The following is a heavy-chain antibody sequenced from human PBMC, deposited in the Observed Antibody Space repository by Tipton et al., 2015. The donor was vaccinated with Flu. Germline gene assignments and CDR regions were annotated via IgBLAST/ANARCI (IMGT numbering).Heavy chain of an antibody. D-gene: IGHD2-21*02. CDR1: GFTLSSYA. CDR2: MSYGVSSK. CDR3: TRGVSVTATHFDY. V-gene: IGHV3-30*14. J-gene: IGHJ4*02. Sequence: SLRLSCAASGFTLSSYAMHWVRQAPGKGLEWVAFMSYGVSSKYYADSVKGRFTISRDNAKNSLFLEMSSLRGADTAFYYCTRGVSVTATHFDYWGQGTLVTVSS.